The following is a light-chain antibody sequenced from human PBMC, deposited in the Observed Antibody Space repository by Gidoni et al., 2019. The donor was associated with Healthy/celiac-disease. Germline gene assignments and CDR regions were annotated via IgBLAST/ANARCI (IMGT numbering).Light chain of an antibody. V-gene: IGLV2-23*02. CDR3: CSYAGSYAV. J-gene: IGLJ7*01. CDR2: EVS. Sequence: QSALTQPASVSGFPGQSITISCTGTSSDVGSYNLVSWYQQQPGKAPKLMIYEVSKRPSGVSNRFSGSKSGNTASLTISGLQAEDEADYYCCSYAGSYAVFGGGTQLTVL. CDR1: SSDVGSYNL.